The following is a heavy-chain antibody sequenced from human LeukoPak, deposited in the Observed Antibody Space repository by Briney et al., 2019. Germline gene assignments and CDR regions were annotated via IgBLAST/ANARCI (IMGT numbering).Heavy chain of an antibody. CDR1: GGTFSRYA. V-gene: IGHV1-69*04. CDR2: IIPILGIA. D-gene: IGHD5-18*01. CDR3: ARGPFDTAMVDY. J-gene: IGHJ4*02. Sequence: ASVKVSCKASGGTFSRYAISWVRQAPGQGLEWMGRIIPILGIANYAQKFQGRVTITADKSTSTAYMELSSLRSEDTAVYYCARGPFDTAMVDYWGQGTLVTVSS.